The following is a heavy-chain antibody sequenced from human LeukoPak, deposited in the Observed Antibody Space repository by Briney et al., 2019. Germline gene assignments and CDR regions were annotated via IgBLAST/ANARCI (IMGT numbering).Heavy chain of an antibody. D-gene: IGHD1-1*01. Sequence: GGSLRLSCEASGFTFSSYWMSWVRQAPGKGLEWVANIKQDGSETYYVDSVKGRFTISRDNAKNSLHLQMNSLRAEDTAVYYCTRGRRRDPTGSSYYYGMDVWGQGTTVAVSS. J-gene: IGHJ6*02. CDR2: IKQDGSET. CDR3: TRGRRRDPTGSSYYYGMDV. V-gene: IGHV3-7*03. CDR1: GFTFSSYW.